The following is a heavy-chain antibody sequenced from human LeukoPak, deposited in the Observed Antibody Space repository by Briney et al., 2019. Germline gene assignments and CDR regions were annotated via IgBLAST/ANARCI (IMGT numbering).Heavy chain of an antibody. CDR2: ISSSSSYI. CDR3: ASLQLGRYCSSTSYYEAFDI. Sequence: GGSLRLSCAASGFTFSSYSMNSVRQAPGKGLEWVSSISSSSSYIYYADSVKGRFTISRDNAKNSLYLQMNSLRAEDTAVYYCASLQLGRYCSSTSYYEAFDIW. J-gene: IGHJ3*02. V-gene: IGHV3-21*01. D-gene: IGHD2-2*01. CDR1: GFTFSSYS.